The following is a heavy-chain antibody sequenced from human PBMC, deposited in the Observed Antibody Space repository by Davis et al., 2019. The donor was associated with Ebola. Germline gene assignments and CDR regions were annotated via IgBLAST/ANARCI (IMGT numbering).Heavy chain of an antibody. CDR2: IYSGGST. J-gene: IGHJ4*02. D-gene: IGHD5-12*01. CDR1: GFTVSSNY. CDR3: AKRPSGSQGFIDY. Sequence: SCAASGFTVSSNYMSWVRQAPGKGLEWVSVIYSGGSTYYADSVKGRFTISRDNSQNTLFLQMNSLRVEDTAVYYCAKRPSGSQGFIDYWGQGTLVTVSS. V-gene: IGHV3-53*01.